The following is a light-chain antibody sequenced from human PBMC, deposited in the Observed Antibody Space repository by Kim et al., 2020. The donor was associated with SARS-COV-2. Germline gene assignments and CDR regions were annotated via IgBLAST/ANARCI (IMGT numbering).Light chain of an antibody. CDR2: QDS. CDR1: KLGDKY. V-gene: IGLV3-1*01. Sequence: VSPGQTARITCSGDKLGDKYACWYQQKPGQSPVLVIYQDSKRPSGIPERFSGSNSGNTATLTISGTQAMDEADYYCQAWDSSTNWVFGGGTKVTVL. CDR3: QAWDSSTNWV. J-gene: IGLJ3*02.